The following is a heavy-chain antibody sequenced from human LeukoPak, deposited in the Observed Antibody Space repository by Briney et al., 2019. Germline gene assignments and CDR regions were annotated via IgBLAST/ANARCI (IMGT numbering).Heavy chain of an antibody. CDR1: GFTFSSYD. J-gene: IGHJ4*02. CDR2: ISYDGSNK. CDR3: ARDLPHVIAVTGPFDY. D-gene: IGHD6-19*01. Sequence: GGSLRLSCAASGFTFSSYDMHWVRQAPGKGLEWVAVISYDGSNKYYADSVQGRFTISRDNSKNTLYLQVNSLRDEDTAVYYCARDLPHVIAVTGPFDYWGQGTLVTVSS. V-gene: IGHV3-30*04.